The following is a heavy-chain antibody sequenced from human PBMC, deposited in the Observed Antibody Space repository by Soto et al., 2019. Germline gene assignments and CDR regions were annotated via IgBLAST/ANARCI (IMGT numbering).Heavy chain of an antibody. V-gene: IGHV4-61*08. CDR1: GGSISSGDYY. J-gene: IGHJ6*02. D-gene: IGHD2-21*02. Sequence: PSETLSLTCTVSGGSISSGDYYWSWIRQPPGKGLEWIGYIYNTGSTVYNPSFKSRVTISVDTSKNQFSLKLNSVTAADTAVYYCARDLWGYCGTDCYPLDVWGQGTTVTVSS. CDR2: IYNTGST. CDR3: ARDLWGYCGTDCYPLDV.